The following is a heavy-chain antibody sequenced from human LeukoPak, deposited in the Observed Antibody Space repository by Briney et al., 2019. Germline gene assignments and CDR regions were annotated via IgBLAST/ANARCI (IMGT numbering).Heavy chain of an antibody. Sequence: GGSLRLSCAASGFTFSTYAMTWVRQAPGKGLEWVSTISGSGGSTYFTASVKGRFTISRDNAKNTFYLEMNSLRVEDTAIYYCAQEIGYCSGGICYSLEYFLNWGQGTLVIVSS. CDR2: ISGSGGST. CDR1: GFTFSTYA. CDR3: AQEIGYCSGGICYSLEYFLN. J-gene: IGHJ1*01. D-gene: IGHD2-15*01. V-gene: IGHV3-23*01.